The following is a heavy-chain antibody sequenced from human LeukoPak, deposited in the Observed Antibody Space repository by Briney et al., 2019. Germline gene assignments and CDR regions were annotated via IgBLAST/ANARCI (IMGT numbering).Heavy chain of an antibody. J-gene: IGHJ4*02. CDR2: IWCDGSNK. D-gene: IGHD3-22*01. CDR1: GFTFSSYG. Sequence: GGSLRLSCAASGFTFSSYGMHWVRQAPGKGLEWVAVIWCDGSNKYYADSVKGRFTISRDNSKNTLYLQMNSLRAEDTAVYYCAREGSYYDSSGYFFDYWGQGTLVTVSS. V-gene: IGHV3-33*01. CDR3: AREGSYYDSSGYFFDY.